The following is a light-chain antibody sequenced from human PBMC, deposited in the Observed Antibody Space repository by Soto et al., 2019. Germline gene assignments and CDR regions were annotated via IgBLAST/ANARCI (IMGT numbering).Light chain of an antibody. J-gene: IGKJ4*01. CDR3: QQYNSYPRT. CDR2: DAS. Sequence: DIQMTQSPSTLSASVGDRVTITCRASQSISSWLGWYQQKPGKAPKLLIYDASSLESGVPSRFSGSGSGTEFTLTISSLQPDDFATYYCQQYNSYPRTFGGGTKVEIK. CDR1: QSISSW. V-gene: IGKV1-5*01.